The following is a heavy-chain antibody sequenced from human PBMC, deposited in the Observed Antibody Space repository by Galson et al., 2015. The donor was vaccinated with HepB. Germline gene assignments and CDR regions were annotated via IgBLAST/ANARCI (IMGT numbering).Heavy chain of an antibody. D-gene: IGHD2-2*01. CDR2: INWNGGST. CDR1: GFTFDDYG. V-gene: IGHV3-20*04. CDR3: ARDVGTVVVPGYFDY. J-gene: IGHJ4*02. Sequence: SLRLSCAASGFTFDDYGMSWVRQAPGKGLEWVSGINWNGGSTGYADSVKGRFTISRDNAKNSLYLQMNSLRAEDTALYYCARDVGTVVVPGYFDYWGQGTLVTVSS.